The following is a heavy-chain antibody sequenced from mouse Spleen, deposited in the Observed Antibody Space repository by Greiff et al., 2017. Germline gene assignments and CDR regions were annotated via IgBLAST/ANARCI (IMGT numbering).Heavy chain of an antibody. CDR3: ASGYLDY. V-gene: IGHV3-6*01. CDR2: ISYDGSN. Sequence: VQLKESGPGLVKPSQSLSLTCSVTGYSITSGYYWNWIRQFPGNKLEWMGYISYDGSNNYNPSLKNRISITRDTSKNQFFLKLNSVTTEDTATYYCASGYLDYWGQGTTLTVSS. CDR1: GYSITSGYY. J-gene: IGHJ2*01.